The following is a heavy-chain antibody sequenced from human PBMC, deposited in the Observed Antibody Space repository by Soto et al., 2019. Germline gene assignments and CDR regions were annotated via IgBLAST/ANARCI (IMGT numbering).Heavy chain of an antibody. CDR2: IYYSGST. V-gene: IGHV4-59*01. CDR3: ARSVATTPRDYYYYGMDV. J-gene: IGHJ6*02. Sequence: KASETLSLTCTVSGGSISSYYWSWIRQPPGKGLEWIGYIYYSGSTNYNPSLKSRVTISVDTSKNQFSLKLSSVTAADTAVYYCARSVATTPRDYYYYGMDVWGQGTTVTVSS. CDR1: GGSISSYY. D-gene: IGHD5-12*01.